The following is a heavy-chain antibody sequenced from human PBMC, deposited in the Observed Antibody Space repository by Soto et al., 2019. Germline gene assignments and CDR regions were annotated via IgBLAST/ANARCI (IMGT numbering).Heavy chain of an antibody. D-gene: IGHD3-16*01. Sequence: EVQLLESGGTLVQVGGSLRLSCVASGFSFSNYAVTWVRQAPGKGLEWVSAISGSGAGTYYADSVKGRFTISRDNSKNPGHLKRNSLRVEDTAVCHCAKRIKRGGNHVGNAMGLRGQGTPV. CDR2: ISGSGAGT. CDR1: GFSFSNYA. V-gene: IGHV3-23*01. CDR3: AKRIKRGGNHVGNAMGL. J-gene: IGHJ6*02.